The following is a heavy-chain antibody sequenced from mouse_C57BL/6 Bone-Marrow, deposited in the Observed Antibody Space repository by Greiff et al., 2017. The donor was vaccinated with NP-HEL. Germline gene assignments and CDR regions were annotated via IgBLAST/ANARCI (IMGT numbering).Heavy chain of an antibody. V-gene: IGHV1-81*01. CDR1: GYTFTSYG. D-gene: IGHD2-1*01. CDR2: IYPRSGNT. J-gene: IGHJ4*01. CDR3: AREWGNYVRMDY. Sequence: VNLMESGAELARPGASVKLSCKASGYTFTSYGISWVKQRTGQGLEWIGEIYPRSGNTYYNEKFKGKATLTADKSSSTAYMELRSLTSEDSAVDFCAREWGNYVRMDYWGQGTSVTVSS.